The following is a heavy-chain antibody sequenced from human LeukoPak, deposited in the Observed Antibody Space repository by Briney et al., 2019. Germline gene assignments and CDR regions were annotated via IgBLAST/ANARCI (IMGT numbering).Heavy chain of an antibody. V-gene: IGHV4-59*08. CDR2: SYYSGST. D-gene: IGHD6-6*01. J-gene: IGHJ3*02. Sequence: SETLSLTCSASGGSISNYYWSWIRQPPGKGLEYIGYSYYSGSTDYNPSLKSRVTISVDTSKNQFSLMLTSVTAADSAVYYCARQSISSRRAFDIWGQGTMVTVSS. CDR1: GGSISNYY. CDR3: ARQSISSRRAFDI.